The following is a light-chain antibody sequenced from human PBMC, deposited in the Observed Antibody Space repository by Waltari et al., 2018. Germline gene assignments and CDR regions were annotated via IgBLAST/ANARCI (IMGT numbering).Light chain of an antibody. Sequence: QSALTQPPSASGSPGQSVTISCTGTSSDVGGYHYVSWYQQHPGKAPKLMIYEVTKRPSGVPDRFSGSKSGNTASLTVSGLQAEDEAEYFCSSYAGSNNFVFGSGTDVTVL. CDR1: SSDVGGYHY. CDR2: EVT. CDR3: SSYAGSNNFV. J-gene: IGLJ1*01. V-gene: IGLV2-8*01.